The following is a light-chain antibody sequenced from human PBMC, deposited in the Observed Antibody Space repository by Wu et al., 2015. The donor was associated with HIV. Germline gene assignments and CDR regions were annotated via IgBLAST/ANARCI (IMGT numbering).Light chain of an antibody. CDR1: QSVSSSY. Sequence: EIVLTQSPGTLSLSPGERATLSCRASQSVSSSYLVWYQQKPGQAPRLLIYGASSRATGIPDRFSGSGSGTDFTLTISRLEPEDFAVYYCQQYGSSPPWT. CDR3: QQYGSSPPWT. V-gene: IGKV3-20*01. CDR2: GAS. J-gene: IGKJ1*01.